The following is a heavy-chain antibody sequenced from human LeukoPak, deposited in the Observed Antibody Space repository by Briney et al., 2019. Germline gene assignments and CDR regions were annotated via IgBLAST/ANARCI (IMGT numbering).Heavy chain of an antibody. CDR1: GFTVSSNY. J-gene: IGHJ5*02. CDR2: FYSGGSR. D-gene: IGHD6-19*01. V-gene: IGHV3-53*01. CDR3: ARVLRYSSASDWFDP. Sequence: PGGSLTLSCAASGFTVSSNYMSWVRQAPGKGLEWVSVFYSGGSRYYADSVKCRFAISRDNTKNSLDLQMNSLRDEDTAVYYCARVLRYSSASDWFDPWGQGTLVIVSS.